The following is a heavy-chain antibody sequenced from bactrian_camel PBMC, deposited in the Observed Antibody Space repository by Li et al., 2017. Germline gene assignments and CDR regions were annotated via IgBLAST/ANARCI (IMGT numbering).Heavy chain of an antibody. J-gene: IGHJ4*01. V-gene: IGHV3S10*01. CDR2: ISSDGGT. D-gene: IGHD4*01. Sequence: DVQLVESGGGLVQPGGSLRLSCLGVGVTFEGADMNWYRQPPGKRCELVASISSDGGTYYTDSVKGRFTIYEDNAKNTVYLRMNSLKPEDTAVYYCATSWVADSDYVPAENYWGQGTQVTVS. CDR3: ATSWVADSDYVPAENY. CDR1: GVTFEGAD.